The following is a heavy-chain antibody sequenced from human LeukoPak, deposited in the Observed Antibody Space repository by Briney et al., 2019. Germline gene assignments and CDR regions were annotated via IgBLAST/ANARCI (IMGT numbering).Heavy chain of an antibody. CDR1: GFSFSSHG. V-gene: IGHV3-23*01. D-gene: IGHD2-2*01. J-gene: IGHJ4*02. CDR3: THGSMYQLDY. Sequence: GGTLRLSCAASGFSFSSHGMSWVRQAPGKGLEWVSGIIGGAGSTYYADSVKGRFTISRDNSKHTLYLQMNSLRAEDTAVYYCTHGSMYQLDYWGQGTLVTVSS. CDR2: IIGGAGST.